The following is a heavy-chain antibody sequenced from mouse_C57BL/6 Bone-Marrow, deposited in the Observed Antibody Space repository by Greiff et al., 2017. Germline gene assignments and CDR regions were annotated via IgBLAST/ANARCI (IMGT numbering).Heavy chain of an antibody. CDR3: ARGNYDSSYDAMDY. V-gene: IGHV1-72*01. Sequence: QVQLKQPGAELVKPGASLKLSCKASGYTFTSYWMHWVKQRPGRGLEWIGRIAPNSGGTKYNEKFKSKATLTVDKPYSTVYLQLSSLTSEDSAIYNDARGNYDSSYDAMDYWGQGTSVTVSS. CDR2: IAPNSGGT. D-gene: IGHD1-1*01. J-gene: IGHJ4*01. CDR1: GYTFTSYW.